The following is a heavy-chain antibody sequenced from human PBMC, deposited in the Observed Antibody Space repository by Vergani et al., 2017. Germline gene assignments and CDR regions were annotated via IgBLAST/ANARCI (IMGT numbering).Heavy chain of an antibody. CDR3: AFFGGNPGPVDY. J-gene: IGHJ4*02. D-gene: IGHD4-23*01. Sequence: QLQLQQWGAGLLKPSETLSLTCAVYGGSFSGYYWSWIRQPPGKGLAWIGEINHSGSTNYNASLKIRVTISGDTSKNQFSLKLSSVTAADTAWYYCAFFGGNPGPVDYWGQGTLVTVSS. V-gene: IGHV4-34*01. CDR1: GGSFSGYY. CDR2: INHSGST.